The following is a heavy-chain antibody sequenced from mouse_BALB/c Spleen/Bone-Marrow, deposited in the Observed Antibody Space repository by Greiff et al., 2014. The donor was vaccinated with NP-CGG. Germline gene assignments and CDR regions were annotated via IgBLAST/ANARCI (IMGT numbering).Heavy chain of an antibody. CDR3: ARRVRDGYY. CDR1: GYAFTSYT. CDR2: INPSSGYT. D-gene: IGHD2-3*01. J-gene: IGHJ2*01. V-gene: IGHV1-4*02. Sequence: VNVVESAAELARPGASVKMSCKASGYAFTSYTMHWVKQRPGQGLEWIGYINPSSGYTEYNQKFKDKTTLTADKSSSTAYMQLSSLTSEDSAVYYCARRVRDGYYWGQGTTLTVSS.